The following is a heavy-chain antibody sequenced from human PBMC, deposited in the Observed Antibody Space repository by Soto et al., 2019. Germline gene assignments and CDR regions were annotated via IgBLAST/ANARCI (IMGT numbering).Heavy chain of an antibody. CDR1: GGSISSGGYS. D-gene: IGHD2-21*02. CDR2: IYHSGST. Sequence: SETLSLTCAVSGGSISSGGYSWSWIRQPPGKGLEWIGYIYHSGSTYCNPSLKSRVTISVDRSKNQFSLKLSSVTAADTAVYYCARVAYCGGDCYRGFDPWGQGTLVTVSS. V-gene: IGHV4-30-2*01. CDR3: ARVAYCGGDCYRGFDP. J-gene: IGHJ5*02.